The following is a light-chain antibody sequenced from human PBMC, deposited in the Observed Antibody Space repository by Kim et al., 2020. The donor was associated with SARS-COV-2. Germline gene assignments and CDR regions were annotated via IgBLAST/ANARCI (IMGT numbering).Light chain of an antibody. Sequence: SRRDRATLSCRASQSIVCTDLACYQQRTGHAPRRLIYGASSRATGIPDWFSGIGSGTDFTLTIRRLGPGDFAMYYCQQYDSPLFTFGPRAKVDI. CDR1: QSIVCTD. V-gene: IGKV3-20*01. CDR2: GAS. CDR3: QQYDSPLFT. J-gene: IGKJ3*01.